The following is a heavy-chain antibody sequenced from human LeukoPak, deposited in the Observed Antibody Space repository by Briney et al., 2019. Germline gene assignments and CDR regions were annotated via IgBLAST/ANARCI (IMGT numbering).Heavy chain of an antibody. V-gene: IGHV3-48*03. J-gene: IGHJ6*03. CDR1: GFTFSSCE. D-gene: IGHD3-10*02. CDR3: AELGITMIGGV. CDR2: ISSSGSTI. Sequence: GGSLRLSCAASGFTFSSCEMNWVRQAPGKGLEWVSYISSSGSTIYYADSVKGRFTISRDNAKNSLYLQMNSLRAEDTAVYYCAELGITMIGGVWGKGTTVTIS.